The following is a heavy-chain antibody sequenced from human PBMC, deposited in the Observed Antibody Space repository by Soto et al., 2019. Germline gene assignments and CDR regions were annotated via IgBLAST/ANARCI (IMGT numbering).Heavy chain of an antibody. Sequence: QVQLQESGPGLVKPSQTLSLTCTVSGGPITSGDYYWSWIRQHPGKGLEWLGHIYHSGNTYYNPSLKSRMTMSVDTSTNQCSLNLSSVTAADTAVYYCARGNFGYDYWGQGAQVTVSS. CDR3: ARGNFGYDY. J-gene: IGHJ4*02. D-gene: IGHD1-7*01. CDR1: GGPITSGDYY. V-gene: IGHV4-31*03. CDR2: IYHSGNT.